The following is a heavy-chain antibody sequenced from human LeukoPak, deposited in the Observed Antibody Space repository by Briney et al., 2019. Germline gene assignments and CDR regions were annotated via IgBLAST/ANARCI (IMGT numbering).Heavy chain of an antibody. V-gene: IGHV4-30-4*01. J-gene: IGHJ2*01. Sequence: SQTLSLTCTVSGGSISSGDYYWSWIRQPPGKGLEWIGYIYYSGSTYYNPSLKSRVTISVDTSKNQFSLKLSSVTAADTAVYYCARPGYNSGWYDWYFDLWGRGTLVTVSS. D-gene: IGHD6-19*01. CDR3: ARPGYNSGWYDWYFDL. CDR2: IYYSGST. CDR1: GGSISSGDYY.